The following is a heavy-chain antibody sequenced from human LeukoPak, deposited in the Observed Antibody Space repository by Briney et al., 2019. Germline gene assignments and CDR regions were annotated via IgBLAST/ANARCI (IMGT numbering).Heavy chain of an antibody. J-gene: IGHJ6*03. Sequence: PGVSVRLSCAACGFIFSDFTIYWVRQASGKGLEGLVRVRGKYQNYATEYSASVKGRFTLSRDESMKTAYLQMNRLKSEHTAIYYCVRPMDRWHFFFMDVWGKGTTVTVSS. CDR2: VRGKYQNYAT. D-gene: IGHD3-10*01. V-gene: IGHV3-73*01. CDR3: VRPMDRWHFFFMDV. CDR1: GFIFSDFT.